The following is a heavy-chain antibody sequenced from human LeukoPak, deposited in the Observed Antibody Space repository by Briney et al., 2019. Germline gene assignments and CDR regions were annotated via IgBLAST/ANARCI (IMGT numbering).Heavy chain of an antibody. J-gene: IGHJ1*01. CDR2: IIHSGST. D-gene: IGHD6-19*01. CDR3: ARGTKYSSGWYYRDEYFQH. Sequence: PSETLSLTCAVYGGSFSGYYWSWIRQPPGKGLEWIGEIIHSGSTNYNPSLKSRVTISVDTSKNQFSLTLSSVTAADTAVYYCARGTKYSSGWYYRDEYFQHWGQGTLVTVSS. V-gene: IGHV4-34*01. CDR1: GGSFSGYY.